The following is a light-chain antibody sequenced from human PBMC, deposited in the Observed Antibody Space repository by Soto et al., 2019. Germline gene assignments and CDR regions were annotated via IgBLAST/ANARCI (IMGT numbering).Light chain of an antibody. J-gene: IGKJ1*01. Sequence: IVLTQSPVTLAVSPGENAVLSCRASQSVSTSLAWYQHKPGQAPRLFIYDASKRAPGIPARFTGSGSGTDVTLTISSLEPEDIAVYYCQVRDVWPSFGQWTKVEIK. V-gene: IGKV3-11*01. CDR3: QVRDVWPS. CDR1: QSVSTS. CDR2: DAS.